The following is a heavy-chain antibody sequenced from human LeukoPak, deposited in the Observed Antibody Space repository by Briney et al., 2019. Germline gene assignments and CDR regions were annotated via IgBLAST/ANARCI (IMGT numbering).Heavy chain of an antibody. CDR3: HGDYSAFAY. J-gene: IGHJ4*02. V-gene: IGHV3-7*05. D-gene: IGHD4-17*01. CDR1: GFTFSSYW. CDR2: IKEDGSEK. Sequence: GGSLRLSCAASGFTFSSYWMSWVRQAPGKGLEWVANIKEDGSEKYYVDSVKGRFTISRDNAKNSLYLQMNSLRAEDTAVYYRHGDYSAFAYWGQGTLVTVSS.